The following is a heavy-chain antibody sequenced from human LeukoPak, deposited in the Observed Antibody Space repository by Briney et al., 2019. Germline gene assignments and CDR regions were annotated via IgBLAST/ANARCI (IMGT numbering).Heavy chain of an antibody. V-gene: IGHV3-23*01. CDR2: ISGSGGST. Sequence: GGSLRLSCAASGFTFSSYAMSWVRQAPGKGLEWVSGISGSGGSTKYADSVKGRFTISRDNSKKTLYLQMSSLRAEDTAVYYCAKGLRNGDYGDFRGQGTLVTVSS. D-gene: IGHD4-17*01. J-gene: IGHJ4*02. CDR3: AKGLRNGDYGDF. CDR1: GFTFSSYA.